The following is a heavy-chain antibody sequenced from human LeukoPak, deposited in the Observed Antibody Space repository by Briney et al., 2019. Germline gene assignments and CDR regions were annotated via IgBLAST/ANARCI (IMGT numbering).Heavy chain of an antibody. CDR2: IYYSGST. V-gene: IGHV4-39*07. J-gene: IGHJ4*02. CDR3: ARDGGVYFDY. Sequence: SETLSLTCTVSGVSISSSSYYWGWIRQPPGKGLEWIGSIYYSGSTYYNPSLKSRVTISVDTSKNQFSLKLSSVTAADTAVYCCARDGGVYFDYWGQGTLVTVSS. D-gene: IGHD3-16*01. CDR1: GVSISSSSYY.